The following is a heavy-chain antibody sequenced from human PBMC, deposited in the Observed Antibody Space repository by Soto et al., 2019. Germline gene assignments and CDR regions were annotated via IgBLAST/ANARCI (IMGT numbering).Heavy chain of an antibody. D-gene: IGHD3-10*01. CDR2: INPNSGGT. CDR1: GYTFTGYY. CDR3: AREAVRLMVRGGYYYYGMDV. Sequence: ASVKVSCKASGYTFTGYYMHWVRQAPGQGLEWMGWINPNSGGTNYAQKFQGWVTMTRDTSISTAYMELSRLRSDDTAVYYCAREAVRLMVRGGYYYYGMDVWGQGTTVTVSS. J-gene: IGHJ6*02. V-gene: IGHV1-2*04.